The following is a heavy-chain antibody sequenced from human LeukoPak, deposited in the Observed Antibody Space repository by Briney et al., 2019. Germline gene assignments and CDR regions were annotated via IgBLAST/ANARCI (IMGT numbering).Heavy chain of an antibody. V-gene: IGHV3-23*01. J-gene: IGHJ4*02. CDR2: ISGSGGST. Sequence: GGSLRLSCAASGFTFSSYAMSWVRQARGRVLEWVSAISGSGGSTYYADSVKGRFTISKNNSKNTLYLQMNSLRAEDTAVYYCAHISSSWPDYWGQGTLVTVSS. D-gene: IGHD6-13*01. CDR3: AHISSSWPDY. CDR1: GFTFSSYA.